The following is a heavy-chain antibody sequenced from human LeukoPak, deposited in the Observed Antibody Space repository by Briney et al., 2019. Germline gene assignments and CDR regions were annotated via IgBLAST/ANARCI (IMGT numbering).Heavy chain of an antibody. CDR2: ISYDGSNK. J-gene: IGHJ4*02. D-gene: IGHD3-22*01. V-gene: IGHV3-30*03. CDR1: GFTFSSYG. Sequence: GGSLRLSCAASGFTFSSYGMHWVRQAPGKGLEWVAVISYDGSNKYYADSVKGRFTISRDNSKNTLYLQMNSLRAEDTAVYYCASDTYYYDSSGYFDYWGQGTLVTVSS. CDR3: ASDTYYYDSSGYFDY.